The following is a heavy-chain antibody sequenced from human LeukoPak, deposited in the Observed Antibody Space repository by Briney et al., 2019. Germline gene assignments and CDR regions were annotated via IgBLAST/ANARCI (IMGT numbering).Heavy chain of an antibody. CDR2: MSFDGSNK. CDR1: GFTFGTYS. Sequence: GRSLRHSCAASGFTFGTYSMHWVRQAPGKGREGVAVMSFDGSNKYYADSVKGRFTISRDNSKNTLYLQMNSLRAEDTAVYYCARVYSSGWSLPFDYWGQGTLVTVSS. CDR3: ARVYSSGWSLPFDY. V-gene: IGHV3-30-3*01. J-gene: IGHJ4*02. D-gene: IGHD6-19*01.